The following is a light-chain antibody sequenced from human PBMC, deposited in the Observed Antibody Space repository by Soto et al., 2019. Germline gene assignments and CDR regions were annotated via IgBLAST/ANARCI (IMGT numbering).Light chain of an antibody. CDR1: QGISSY. CDR3: QQSQT. Sequence: DILMTQSPSSLSASVGDRVTITCRASQGISSYLAWYQQKPGKAPKLLIYASSTLQSGVPSRFSGSGSGTEFTLTISSLQPDDFATYYCQQSQTFGQGTKVDIK. CDR2: ASS. V-gene: IGKV1-9*01. J-gene: IGKJ1*01.